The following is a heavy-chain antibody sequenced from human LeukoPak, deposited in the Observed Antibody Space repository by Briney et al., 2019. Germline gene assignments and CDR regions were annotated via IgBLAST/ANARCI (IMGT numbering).Heavy chain of an antibody. CDR2: FYYRGST. J-gene: IGHJ5*02. D-gene: IGHD2-2*01. CDR1: GGSISSRPYC. CDR3: ARQRSKGGIVVVPAAIVWFDP. Sequence: SETLSLTCTVSGGSISSRPYCWGWIRQPPGKGLEWLGSFYYRGSTYYKPSLKSRVTISVDTSKNQFSLKLSSVTAADTAVYYCARQRSKGGIVVVPAAIVWFDPWGQGTLVTVSS. V-gene: IGHV4-39*01.